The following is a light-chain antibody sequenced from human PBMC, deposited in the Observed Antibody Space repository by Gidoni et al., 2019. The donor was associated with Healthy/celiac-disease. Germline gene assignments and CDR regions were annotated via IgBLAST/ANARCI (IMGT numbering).Light chain of an antibody. CDR3: QAWDSSTAVV. CDR2: QDS. Sequence: SYELTQQPSVSVSPGQTASITCSGDKLGDKYACWYQQKPGQSPVLVIYQDSKRPSGIPERFSGSNSGNTATLTISGTQAMDEADYYCQAWDSSTAVVFGGGTKLTVL. J-gene: IGLJ2*01. CDR1: KLGDKY. V-gene: IGLV3-1*01.